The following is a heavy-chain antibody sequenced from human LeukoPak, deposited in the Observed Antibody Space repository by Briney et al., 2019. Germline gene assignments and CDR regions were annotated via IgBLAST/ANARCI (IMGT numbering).Heavy chain of an antibody. V-gene: IGHV4-59*01. CDR3: ARVGYCSSTSCYTGYYYMDV. J-gene: IGHJ6*03. CDR1: VGSISSYY. CDR2: IYYSGST. D-gene: IGHD2-2*02. Sequence: SETLSLTCTVSVGSISSYYWSWIRQPPGKGLEWIGYIYYSGSTNYNPSLKSRVTISVDTSKNQFSLKLSSVTAADTAVYYCARVGYCSSTSCYTGYYYMDVWGKGTTVTVSS.